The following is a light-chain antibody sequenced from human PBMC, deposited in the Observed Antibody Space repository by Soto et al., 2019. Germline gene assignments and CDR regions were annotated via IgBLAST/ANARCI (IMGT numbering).Light chain of an antibody. V-gene: IGLV2-11*01. J-gene: IGLJ1*01. Sequence: QSALTQPCSVSGSPGQSVTISYTGTSSDVGGYKYVSWYQQHPGKAPKLMIYDVSKRPSGVPDRFSGSKSGNTASLTISGLQAEDEADYYCCSYAGSYTFVFGTGTKVTVL. CDR1: SSDVGGYKY. CDR2: DVS. CDR3: CSYAGSYTFV.